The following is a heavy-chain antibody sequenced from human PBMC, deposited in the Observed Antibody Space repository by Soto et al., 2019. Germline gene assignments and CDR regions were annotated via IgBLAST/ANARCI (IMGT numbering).Heavy chain of an antibody. D-gene: IGHD2-2*01. Sequence: EVQLVESGGDLVQPGGSLRLSCPASGFTFSGHWMHWVRQVPGKGLEWVSRINTDGGSSAYADSVKGRFTISRDNAKNTLYLQMNGLRAEDTAVYYCAREAGYCSRTSCYRRAFYTWGQGTTVTVSS. V-gene: IGHV3-74*03. J-gene: IGHJ3*02. CDR3: AREAGYCSRTSCYRRAFYT. CDR1: GFTFSGHW. CDR2: INTDGGSS.